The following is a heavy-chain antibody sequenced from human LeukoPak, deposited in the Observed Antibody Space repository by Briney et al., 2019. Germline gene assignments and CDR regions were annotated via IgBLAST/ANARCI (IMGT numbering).Heavy chain of an antibody. D-gene: IGHD3-10*01. V-gene: IGHV3-23*01. Sequence: GGSLRLSCAASDFSFITYAMSWVRQAPGKGLEGVSTIIGGGDATYYADSVKGRFTISRDNSKNTLYLQMNSLRVEDTAVYYCARDSSMLRGPLVIYYFDFWGQGTLVTVSS. CDR1: DFSFITYA. CDR2: IIGGGDAT. J-gene: IGHJ4*02. CDR3: ARDSSMLRGPLVIYYFDF.